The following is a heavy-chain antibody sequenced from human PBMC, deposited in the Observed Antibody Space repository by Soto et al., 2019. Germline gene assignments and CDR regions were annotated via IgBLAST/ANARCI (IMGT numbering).Heavy chain of an antibody. Sequence: GASLKISCKAAGYSFTSYWIGWVRQMPGKGLEWMGIIYPGDSDTRYSPSFQGQVTISADKSISTAYLQWSSLKASDTAMYYCARQHCGGDCYSPFDPWGQGTLVTVSS. V-gene: IGHV5-51*01. CDR3: ARQHCGGDCYSPFDP. D-gene: IGHD2-21*02. J-gene: IGHJ5*02. CDR2: IYPGDSDT. CDR1: GYSFTSYW.